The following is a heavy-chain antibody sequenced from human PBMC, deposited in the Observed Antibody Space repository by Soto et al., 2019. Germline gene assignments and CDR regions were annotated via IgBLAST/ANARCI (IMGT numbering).Heavy chain of an antibody. CDR1: GFIFKMYW. D-gene: IGHD3-10*01. CDR3: TRGPRPISTGTGAY. J-gene: IGHJ4*02. Sequence: GGSLRLSCAASGFIFKMYWMHWVRQSPGKGLVWISRNYNDGTYSDYADSVRGRFTISRDNVNDTLYLQMNNLRAEDSGLYYCTRGPRPISTGTGAYWGQGTQVTVSS. V-gene: IGHV3-74*01. CDR2: NYNDGTYS.